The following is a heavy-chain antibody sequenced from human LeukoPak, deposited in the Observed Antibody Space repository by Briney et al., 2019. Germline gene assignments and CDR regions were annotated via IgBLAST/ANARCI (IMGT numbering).Heavy chain of an antibody. V-gene: IGHV1-69*04. Sequence: SVTVSCKASGGTFSRYGISWVRQAPGQGLEWMGRIIPFLGMTDYAQKFQGRVTITADKSTTTAYMELSSLRSEDTAVYFCARGFESSTSFVSDFDFWGQGSLVTASS. CDR1: GGTFSRYG. J-gene: IGHJ4*02. CDR3: ARGFESSTSFVSDFDF. D-gene: IGHD6-13*01. CDR2: IIPFLGMT.